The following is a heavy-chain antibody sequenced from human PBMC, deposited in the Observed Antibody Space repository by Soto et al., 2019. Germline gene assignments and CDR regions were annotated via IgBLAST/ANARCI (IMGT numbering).Heavy chain of an antibody. Sequence: PSEPLSLARTGSGGSINSGAYSGCWICHTPGNGPACMGDISYTGSTAYPPSLMSRVTISLATSTNQCSLKLRSVTAADTAVYNGVRDRSITGTLAGMDFWGQGTTVT. V-gene: IGHV4-30-4*01. J-gene: IGHJ6*02. D-gene: IGHD1-7*01. CDR2: ISYTGST. CDR1: GGSINSGAYS. CDR3: VRDRSITGTLAGMDF.